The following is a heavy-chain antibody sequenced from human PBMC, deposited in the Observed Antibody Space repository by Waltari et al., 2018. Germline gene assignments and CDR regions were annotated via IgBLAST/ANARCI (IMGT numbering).Heavy chain of an antibody. V-gene: IGHV3-7*03. CDR1: TFTSSKYW. Sequence: EVQLVESGGGLVQPGGSLRLACAAYTFTSSKYWMNWVRQAPGKGLEWVAQIKLDENEKIYVYSVRGRFTISRDNAKNSLYLQMNSLRAEDTAVYYCARDGDGHLDYWGQGTLVTISS. CDR2: IKLDENEK. D-gene: IGHD3-3*01. CDR3: ARDGDGHLDY. J-gene: IGHJ4*02.